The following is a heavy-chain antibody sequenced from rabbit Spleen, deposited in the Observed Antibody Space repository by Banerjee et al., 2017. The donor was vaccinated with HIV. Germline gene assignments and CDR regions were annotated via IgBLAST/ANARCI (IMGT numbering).Heavy chain of an antibody. CDR3: ARDLTSVIGWNFNL. CDR2: IDSGSSGFT. D-gene: IGHD1-1*01. CDR1: GISFSSTYW. V-gene: IGHV1S45*01. Sequence: QQQLEESGGGLVKPGASLTLTCTASGISFSSTYWVCWVRQAPGKGPEWIAGIDSGSSGFTYFATWAKGRFTCSKTSSTTVTLQMTSLTAADTATYFCARDLTSVIGWNFNLWGPGTLVTV. J-gene: IGHJ4*01.